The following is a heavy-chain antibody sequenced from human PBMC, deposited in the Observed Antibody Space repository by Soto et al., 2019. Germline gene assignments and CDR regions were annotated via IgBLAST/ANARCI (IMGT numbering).Heavy chain of an antibody. CDR3: ARGNDYSSGWYEGWFDP. D-gene: IGHD6-19*01. Sequence: QVQLVQSGAEVKKPGASVKVSCKASGYTFTSYGISWVRQAPGQGREWMGWISAYNGNTNYAQQLQGRVTMTTDTSTSTADMELRSLRSDDTAVYYCARGNDYSSGWYEGWFDPWGQGTLVTVSS. J-gene: IGHJ5*02. CDR1: GYTFTSYG. CDR2: ISAYNGNT. V-gene: IGHV1-18*01.